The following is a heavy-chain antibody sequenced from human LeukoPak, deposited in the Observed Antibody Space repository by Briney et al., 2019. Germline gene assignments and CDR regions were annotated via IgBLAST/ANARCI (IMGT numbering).Heavy chain of an antibody. CDR2: ISHIGRT. D-gene: IGHD4-17*01. Sequence: SETLSHTCAVSGDSFSSHYWTWIRQSPGTGLEWIGYISHIGRTNYNPSLNSRVTISLDTSKNQFSLELRSVTAADPAWDYCARDLVTVTKGFEIWGQGTMVSVSS. V-gene: IGHV4-59*11. J-gene: IGHJ3*02. CDR3: ARDLVTVTKGFEI. CDR1: GDSFSSHY.